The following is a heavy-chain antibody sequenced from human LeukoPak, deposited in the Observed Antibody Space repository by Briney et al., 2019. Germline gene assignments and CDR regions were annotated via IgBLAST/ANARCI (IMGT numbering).Heavy chain of an antibody. CDR1: GLTFSTYD. V-gene: IGHV3-13*01. J-gene: IGHJ4*02. CDR3: ARVDYYDSSGFYYFDY. Sequence: GGSLRLSCAASGLTFSTYDMHWVRQATGKGLEWVSAIGIAGDTYYLGSVKGRFTISRENAKKSLYLQMNSLRAEDTAVYYCARVDYYDSSGFYYFDYWGQGTLVTVSS. CDR2: IGIAGDT. D-gene: IGHD3-22*01.